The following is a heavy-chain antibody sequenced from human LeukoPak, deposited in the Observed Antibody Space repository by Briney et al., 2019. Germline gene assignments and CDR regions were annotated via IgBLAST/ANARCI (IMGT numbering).Heavy chain of an antibody. CDR2: IFVTDSET. J-gene: IGHJ4*02. D-gene: IGHD6-13*01. CDR3: ARRAAAYDY. CDR1: GFSFMSYW. V-gene: IGHV5-51*01. Sequence: GESLKISCKGSGFSFMSYWIGWVCQMPGKGLEWMGAIFVTDSETRYSPSFQGQVTISADKSLSTAYLQWSSLKASDTAMYYCARRAAAYDYWGQGTLVTVSS.